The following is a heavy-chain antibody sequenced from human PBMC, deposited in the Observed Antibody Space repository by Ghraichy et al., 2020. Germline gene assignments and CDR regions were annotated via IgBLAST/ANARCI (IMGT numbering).Heavy chain of an antibody. CDR1: GYTFTSYA. J-gene: IGHJ4*02. V-gene: IGHV1-3*01. CDR3: ARDDYGDPMPDY. D-gene: IGHD4-17*01. CDR2: INAGNGNT. Sequence: ASLKVSCKASGYTFTSYAIHWVRQAPGQRLEWMGWINAGNGNTKYSQKFQGRVTITRDTSASTAYMELSSLRSEDTAVYYCARDDYGDPMPDYWGQGTLVTVSS.